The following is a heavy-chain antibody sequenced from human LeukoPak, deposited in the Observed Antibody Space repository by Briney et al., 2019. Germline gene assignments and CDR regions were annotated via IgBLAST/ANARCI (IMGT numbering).Heavy chain of an antibody. Sequence: ASVKVSCKASGYTFTGYYMHWVRQAPGRGLEWMGWINPNSGGTNYAQKFQGRVTMTRDTSISTAYMELSRLRSDDTAVYYCATSMVRGVILSYWGQGTLVTVSS. J-gene: IGHJ4*02. CDR1: GYTFTGYY. D-gene: IGHD3-10*01. V-gene: IGHV1-2*02. CDR2: INPNSGGT. CDR3: ATSMVRGVILSY.